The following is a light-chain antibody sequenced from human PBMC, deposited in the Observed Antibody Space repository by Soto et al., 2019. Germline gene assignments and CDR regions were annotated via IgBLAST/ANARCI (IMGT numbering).Light chain of an antibody. CDR2: GAS. V-gene: IGKV3-15*01. CDR3: QHYNNWPPWT. J-gene: IGKJ1*01. Sequence: DIVMTQSPATLSVSPGERATLSCRASQSVSSNLAWYQQKPGQAPRLLIYGASSRATGIPARFSGSGSATDFTLTISSLQSEDFAVYYCQHYNNWPPWTFGQGTKVEIK. CDR1: QSVSSN.